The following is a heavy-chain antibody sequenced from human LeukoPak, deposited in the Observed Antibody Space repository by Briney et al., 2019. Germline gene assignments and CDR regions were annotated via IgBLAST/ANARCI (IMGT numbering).Heavy chain of an antibody. V-gene: IGHV3-7*01. Sequence: GGSLRLSCAASGFTFSDHYLGWVRQAPGKGLEWVANIRKDGSEKYYVDSVKGRFTISRDNAKNSLYLQMNSLRAEDTALYYCARHLSGVTGYTYGRGIDYWGQGTLVTVSS. CDR2: IRKDGSEK. CDR1: GFTFSDHY. CDR3: ARHLSGVTGYTYGRGIDY. D-gene: IGHD5-18*01. J-gene: IGHJ4*02.